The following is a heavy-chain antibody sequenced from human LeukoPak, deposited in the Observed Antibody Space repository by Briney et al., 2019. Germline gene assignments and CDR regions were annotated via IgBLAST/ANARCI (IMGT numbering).Heavy chain of an antibody. D-gene: IGHD6-13*01. V-gene: IGHV1-18*01. CDR1: GYTFNSYI. J-gene: IGHJ6*03. CDR2: INTYNGNT. Sequence: ASVKVSCKASGYTFNSYIISWVRQAPGQGLEWMGWINTYNGNTDYAQRVQGRVTMTTDTATSTAYMEVRSLRSDDTAVYYCARDRHIAAAVYYYYMDVWGKGTPVTVSS. CDR3: ARDRHIAAAVYYYYMDV.